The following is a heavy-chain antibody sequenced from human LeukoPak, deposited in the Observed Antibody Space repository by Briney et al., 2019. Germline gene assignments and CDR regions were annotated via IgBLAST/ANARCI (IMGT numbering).Heavy chain of an antibody. J-gene: IGHJ3*02. V-gene: IGHV4-59*11. CDR3: ARDRISINALDM. Sequence: SETLSLTCTVSGATISGHYLTWIRQPPGKGLEWIGYISHIGSTNYNPSLKSRVTISVDTSKNQFSLKLTSVTAADTAVYYCARDRISINALDMWGQGTMVTVSS. D-gene: IGHD1-14*01. CDR1: GATISGHY. CDR2: ISHIGST.